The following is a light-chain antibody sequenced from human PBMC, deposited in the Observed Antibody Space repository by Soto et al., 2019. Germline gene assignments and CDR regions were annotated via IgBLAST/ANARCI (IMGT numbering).Light chain of an antibody. CDR3: QQTYSTPLT. J-gene: IGKJ4*01. CDR2: RAS. Sequence: DIQMTQSPSSLSASVRDTVTITCRASQNIDRYLHWYQHKPGQAPTLLIFRASSLQRGVPIRFTGSGSGTHYTLVISSLQPEDFATYFCQQTYSTPLTFGGGTRVEI. V-gene: IGKV1-39*01. CDR1: QNIDRY.